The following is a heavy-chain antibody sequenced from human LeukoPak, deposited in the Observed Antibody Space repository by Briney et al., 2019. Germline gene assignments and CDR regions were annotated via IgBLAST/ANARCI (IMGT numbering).Heavy chain of an antibody. J-gene: IGHJ4*02. CDR2: ISYDGSNK. CDR1: GFTFSSYA. Sequence: GRSLRLSCPASGFTFSSYAMHWVRQAPGKGLEWVAVISYDGSNKYYADSVKGRFTISRDNSKNTLYLQMNSLRAEDTAVYYCAKGITSGVPSMDYWGQGTLVTVSS. D-gene: IGHD2-2*01. V-gene: IGHV3-30*04. CDR3: AKGITSGVPSMDY.